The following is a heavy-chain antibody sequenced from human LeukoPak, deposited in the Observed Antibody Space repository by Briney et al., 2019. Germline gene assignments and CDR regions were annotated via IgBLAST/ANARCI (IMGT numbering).Heavy chain of an antibody. V-gene: IGHV4-34*01. CDR2: INHSGST. J-gene: IGHJ4*02. CDR1: GGSFSGYY. D-gene: IGHD5-12*01. Sequence: PSETLSLTCAVYGGSFSGYYWSWIRQPPGKGLEWIGEINHSGSTNYNPSLKSRVTISVDTSKNQFSLKLSSVTAADTAVYYCAKAMRFLSGYDSPFDYWGQGTLVTVSS. CDR3: AKAMRFLSGYDSPFDY.